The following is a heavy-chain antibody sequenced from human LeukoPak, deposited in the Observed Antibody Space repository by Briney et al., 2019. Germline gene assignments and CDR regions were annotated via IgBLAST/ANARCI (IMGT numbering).Heavy chain of an antibody. CDR1: GFTFSSYS. CDR2: ISGDSGNI. V-gene: IGHV3-48*02. J-gene: IGHJ3*02. Sequence: AGGSLRLSCAASGFTFSSYSTNWVRQAPGKGLELVSYISGDSGNIFYADSVKGRFTISRDNANNSLYLQMNSLRDEDTAVFYCARDLQYAFDIWGQGTMVTVSS. CDR3: ARDLQYAFDI.